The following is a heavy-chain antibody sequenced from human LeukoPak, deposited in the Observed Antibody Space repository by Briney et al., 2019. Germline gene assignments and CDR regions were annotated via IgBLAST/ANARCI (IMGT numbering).Heavy chain of an antibody. Sequence: GGTLRLSCVASGFPFSSYWMTWVRQAPGKGLEWVANIKQDGSKKSYVDSVRGRFTISRDNAKNSLYLQMNSLRAEDTAIYYCTRVGYIDEGIDYWGQGTLVTVSS. CDR1: GFPFSSYW. D-gene: IGHD5-24*01. CDR3: TRVGYIDEGIDY. V-gene: IGHV3-7*04. CDR2: IKQDGSKK. J-gene: IGHJ4*02.